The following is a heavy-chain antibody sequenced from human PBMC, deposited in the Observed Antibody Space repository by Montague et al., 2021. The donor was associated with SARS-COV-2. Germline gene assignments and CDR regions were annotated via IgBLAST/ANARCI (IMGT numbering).Heavy chain of an antibody. D-gene: IGHD3-10*01. V-gene: IGHV3-15*01. Sequence: SLRLSCAASGFTFTNAWMSWVRQAPGKGLDWLGRIKSKPDGGTTDYPAPVKGRFTISRDDSKNTLYLQMNSLKTEDTAVYYCTTLLIWFGDLTYWGQGTLVTVSS. CDR1: GFTFTNAW. CDR3: TTLLIWFGDLTY. CDR2: IKSKPDGGTT. J-gene: IGHJ4*02.